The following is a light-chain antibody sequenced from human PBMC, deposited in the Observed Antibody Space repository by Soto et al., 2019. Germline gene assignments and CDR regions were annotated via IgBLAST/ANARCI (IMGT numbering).Light chain of an antibody. CDR3: QQYNSYSWT. V-gene: IGKV1-5*03. CDR2: KSS. Sequence: DIQMTQSPSTLSASVGDRFTITCRASHSISSWLAWYQQKPGKAPKLLIYKSSSLESGVPSRFSGSGSGTEFTLTISSLQPDDFATYYCQQYNSYSWTFGQGTKVDIK. CDR1: HSISSW. J-gene: IGKJ1*01.